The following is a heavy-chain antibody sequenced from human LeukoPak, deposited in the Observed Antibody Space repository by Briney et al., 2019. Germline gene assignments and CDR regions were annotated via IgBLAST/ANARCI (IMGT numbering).Heavy chain of an antibody. CDR3: ARDGYSSGWYDAFDI. CDR1: GGSISSYY. J-gene: IGHJ3*02. Sequence: SETLSLTCTVSGGSISSYYWSWIRQPAGNGLEWIGRIYTSGSTNYNPSLKSRVTMSVDTSKNQFSLKLSSVTAADTAVYYCARDGYSSGWYDAFDIWGQGTMVTVSS. V-gene: IGHV4-4*07. CDR2: IYTSGST. D-gene: IGHD6-19*01.